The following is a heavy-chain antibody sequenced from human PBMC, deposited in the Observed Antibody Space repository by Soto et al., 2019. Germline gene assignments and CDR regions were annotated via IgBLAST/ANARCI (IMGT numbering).Heavy chain of an antibody. CDR3: AREFVVVVAATYNFRFDP. J-gene: IGHJ5*02. D-gene: IGHD2-15*01. CDR1: GDSFSSNSAA. Sequence: PSQTLSLTCAISGDSFSSNSAAWNWIRQSPSRGLEWLGRTYYRSKWYNDYAVSVKSRITINPDTSKNQFSLQLNSVTPEDTAVNYCAREFVVVVAATYNFRFDPWVQGTLVTVSS. CDR2: TYYRSKWYN. V-gene: IGHV6-1*01.